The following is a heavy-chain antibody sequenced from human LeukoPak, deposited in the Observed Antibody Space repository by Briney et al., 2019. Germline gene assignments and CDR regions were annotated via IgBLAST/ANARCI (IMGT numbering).Heavy chain of an antibody. Sequence: PGGSLRLSCAASGFTFSSYAMSWVRQAPGKGLEWVSAISGSGGSTYYADSVKGRFTISRDNSKNTLYLQMNSLRAEDTAVYYCAKDVGFGGFRTINSWYDYWGRGTLVTVSS. V-gene: IGHV3-23*01. CDR1: GFTFSSYA. CDR2: ISGSGGST. D-gene: IGHD6-13*01. CDR3: AKDVGFGGFRTINSWYDY. J-gene: IGHJ4*02.